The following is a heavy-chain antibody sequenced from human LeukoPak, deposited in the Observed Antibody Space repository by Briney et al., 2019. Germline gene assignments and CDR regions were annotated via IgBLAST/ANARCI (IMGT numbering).Heavy chain of an antibody. CDR3: ARDRIYSNYPPETFVDY. CDR1: GYTFTSYG. D-gene: IGHD4-11*01. V-gene: IGHV1-18*01. Sequence: GASVKVSCKASGYTFTSYGISWVRQAPGQGLEWMGWISAYNGNTNYAQKLQGRVTMTTDTSTSTAYMELRSLRSDDTAVYYCARDRIYSNYPPETFVDYWGQGTLVTVSS. J-gene: IGHJ4*02. CDR2: ISAYNGNT.